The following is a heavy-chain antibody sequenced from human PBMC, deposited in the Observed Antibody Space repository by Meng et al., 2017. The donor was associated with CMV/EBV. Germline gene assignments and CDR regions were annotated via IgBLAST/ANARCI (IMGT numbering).Heavy chain of an antibody. CDR2: IYWDDDK. CDR1: GFSLSTSGVG. Sequence: TFNESGPTPCKPPQPLTLTCPFSGFSLSTSGVGVGWIRQPPGKALEWLALIYWDDDKRYSPSLKSRLTITKDTSKNQVVLTMTNMDPVDTATYYCAHRGRIAAAGTDWFDPWCQGTLVTVSS. CDR3: AHRGRIAAAGTDWFDP. D-gene: IGHD6-13*01. J-gene: IGHJ5*02. V-gene: IGHV2-5*02.